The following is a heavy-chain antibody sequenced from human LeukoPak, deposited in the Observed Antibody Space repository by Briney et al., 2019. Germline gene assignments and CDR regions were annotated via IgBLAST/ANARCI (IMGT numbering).Heavy chain of an antibody. J-gene: IGHJ4*02. D-gene: IGHD3-10*01. CDR3: SRGYYGSGSSFNH. Sequence: GASVKVTCKASGGTFSSYAFSWLRQPRGQGLEWMGRIIPIFGTANYAQKFQGRVTITTEESTSTAYMELTRLRSEDTVVYYGSRGYYGSGSSFNHWGQGTLVTVSS. V-gene: IGHV1-69*05. CDR2: IIPIFGTA. CDR1: GGTFSSYA.